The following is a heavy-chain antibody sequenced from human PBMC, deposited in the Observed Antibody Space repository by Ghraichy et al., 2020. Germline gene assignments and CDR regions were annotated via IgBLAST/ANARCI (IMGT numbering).Heavy chain of an antibody. J-gene: IGHJ6*02. CDR1: GGSISSYY. CDR3: ARLAEWSGRPTDYYYYGMDV. D-gene: IGHD3-3*01. Sequence: SETLSLTCTVSGGSISSYYWSWIRQPAGKGLEWIGRIYTSGSTNYNPSLKSRVTMSVDTSKNQFSLKLSSMTAADTAVYYCARLAEWSGRPTDYYYYGMDVWGQGTTVTVSS. CDR2: IYTSGST. V-gene: IGHV4-4*07.